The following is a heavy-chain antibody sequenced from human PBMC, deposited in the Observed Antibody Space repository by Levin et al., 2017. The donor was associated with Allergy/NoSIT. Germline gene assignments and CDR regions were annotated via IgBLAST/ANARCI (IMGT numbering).Heavy chain of an antibody. J-gene: IGHJ4*02. V-gene: IGHV2-70*01. CDR3: ARSPPHYYDSSGYCGYFDY. CDR1: GFSLSTSGMC. CDR2: IDWDDDK. D-gene: IGHD3-22*01. Sequence: QTLSLTCTFSGFSLSTSGMCVSWIRQPPGKALEWLALIDWDDDKYYSTSLKTRLTISKDTSKNQVVLTMTNMDPVDTATYYCARSPPHYYDSSGYCGYFDYWGQGTLVTVSS.